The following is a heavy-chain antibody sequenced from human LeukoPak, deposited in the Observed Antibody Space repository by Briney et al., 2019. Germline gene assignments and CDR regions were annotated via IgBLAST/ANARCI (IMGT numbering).Heavy chain of an antibody. CDR3: ARDLPLLWFGELSPRAYYYGMDV. V-gene: IGHV3-48*04. J-gene: IGHJ6*02. CDR1: GFTFSSYS. Sequence: GGSLRLSCAASGFTFSSYSMNWVRQAPGKGLEWVSYISSSGSTIYYADSVKGRFTISRDNAKNSLYLQMNSLRAEDTAVYYCARDLPLLWFGELSPRAYYYGMDVWGQGTTVTVSS. CDR2: ISSSGSTI. D-gene: IGHD3-10*01.